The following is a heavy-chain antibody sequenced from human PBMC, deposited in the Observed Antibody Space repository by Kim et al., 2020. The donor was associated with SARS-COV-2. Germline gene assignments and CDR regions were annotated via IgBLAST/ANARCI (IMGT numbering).Heavy chain of an antibody. V-gene: IGHV4-34*01. Sequence: SETLSLTCAVYGGSFSGYYWSWIRQPPGKGLEWIGEINHSGSTNYNPSLKSRVTISVDTSKNQFSLKLSSVTAADTAVYYCARMGYDYVWGSYRPHYFD. J-gene: IGHJ4*01. CDR3: ARMGYDYVWGSYRPHYFD. CDR2: INHSGST. D-gene: IGHD3-16*02. CDR1: GGSFSGYY.